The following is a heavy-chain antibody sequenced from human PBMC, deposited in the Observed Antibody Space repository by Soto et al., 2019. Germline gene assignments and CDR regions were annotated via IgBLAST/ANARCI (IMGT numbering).Heavy chain of an antibody. V-gene: IGHV1-69*13. Sequence: ASVKVSCKASGGTFSSYAISWVRPAPGQGLEWMGGIIPIFGTANYAQKFQGRVTITADESTSTAYMELSSLRSEDTAVYYCATSISGHSYGPRGGYYNWFDPWGQGTLVTVSS. CDR2: IIPIFGTA. D-gene: IGHD5-18*01. CDR3: ATSISGHSYGPRGGYYNWFDP. J-gene: IGHJ5*02. CDR1: GGTFSSYA.